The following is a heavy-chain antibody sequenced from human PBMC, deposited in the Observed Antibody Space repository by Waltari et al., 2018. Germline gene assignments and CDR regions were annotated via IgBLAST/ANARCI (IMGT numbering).Heavy chain of an antibody. Sequence: TFGEYSMSWVRQAPGKGLEWVGFIRSKAYGGTTEYAASVKGRFSISRDDSKSIAYLQMNSLRTEDTAVYYCTSDIAVVVAASKYYYYGMDVWGQGTTVTVSS. CDR2: IRSKAYGGTT. CDR1: TFGEYS. D-gene: IGHD2-15*01. CDR3: TSDIAVVVAASKYYYYGMDV. V-gene: IGHV3-49*04. J-gene: IGHJ6*02.